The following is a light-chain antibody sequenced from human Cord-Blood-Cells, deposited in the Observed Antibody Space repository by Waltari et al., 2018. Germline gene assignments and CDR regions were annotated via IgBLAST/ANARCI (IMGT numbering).Light chain of an antibody. CDR1: SSDVGSYNL. CDR3: CSYAGSSTVV. V-gene: IGLV2-23*01. J-gene: IGLJ2*01. CDR2: EGS. Sequence: QSALTQPASVSGSPGQSITISCTGTSSDVGSYNLVSWYQQHPGKAPKLMIYEGSKRPSGVSNLFSGSKSGNTASLIISGLQAGDEADYYCCSYAGSSTVVFGGGTKLTVL.